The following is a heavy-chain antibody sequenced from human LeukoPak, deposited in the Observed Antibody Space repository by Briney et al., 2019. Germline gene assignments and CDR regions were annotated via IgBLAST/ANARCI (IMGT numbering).Heavy chain of an antibody. D-gene: IGHD3-22*01. CDR1: GYTFTGYY. Sequence: ASVRVSCKASGYTFTGYYIHWVRQAPGQGLEWMGWINPNSGGTNYAQKFQDRVTVTRDTSISTVYMELGRLRSDDTAVYYCARLDSSSETCFDYWGQGTQVTVSS. J-gene: IGHJ4*02. CDR3: ARLDSSSETCFDY. V-gene: IGHV1-2*02. CDR2: INPNSGGT.